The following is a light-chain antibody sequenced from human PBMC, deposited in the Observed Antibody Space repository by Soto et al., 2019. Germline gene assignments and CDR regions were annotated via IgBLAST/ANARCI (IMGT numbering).Light chain of an antibody. Sequence: EIVLTQSPDTLSLSPGERATLSCRASQRLRSNYLAWYQQQPGQAPRILIYDASSRDTGIPDRFSGSGSGTDFTLTISRLVPEVFAEYYLQLCGSSPLTFVGGTKVEIK. CDR3: QLCGSSPLT. V-gene: IGKV3-20*01. CDR1: QRLRSNY. CDR2: DAS. J-gene: IGKJ4*01.